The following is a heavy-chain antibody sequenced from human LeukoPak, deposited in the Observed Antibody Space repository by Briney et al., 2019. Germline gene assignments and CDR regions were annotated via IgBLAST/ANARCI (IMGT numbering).Heavy chain of an antibody. CDR2: IYYSGST. D-gene: IGHD2-15*01. J-gene: IGHJ4*02. CDR1: GGSINSGGYY. V-gene: IGHV4-61*09. CDR3: ARALYCSGGSCYSDY. Sequence: SQTLSLTCTVSGGSINSGGYYWTWIRQPPGKGLEWIGHIYYSGSTYYNPSLKSRATISADTSKNQFSLKLSSVTAADTAVYYCARALYCSGGSCYSDYWGQGTLVTVSS.